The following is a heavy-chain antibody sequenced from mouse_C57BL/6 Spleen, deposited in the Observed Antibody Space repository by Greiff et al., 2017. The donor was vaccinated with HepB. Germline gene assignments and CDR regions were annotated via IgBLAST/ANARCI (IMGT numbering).Heavy chain of an antibody. CDR2: INPNNGGT. J-gene: IGHJ3*01. D-gene: IGHD4-1*01. CDR3: AREGKLVEFAY. V-gene: IGHV1-18*01. Sequence: VHVKQSGPELVKPGASVKIPCKASGYTFTDYNMDWVKQSHGTSLEWIGDINPNNGGTIYNQKFKGKATLTVDKSSSTAYMELRSLTSEDTAVYYCAREGKLVEFAYWGQGTLVTVSA. CDR1: GYTFTDYN.